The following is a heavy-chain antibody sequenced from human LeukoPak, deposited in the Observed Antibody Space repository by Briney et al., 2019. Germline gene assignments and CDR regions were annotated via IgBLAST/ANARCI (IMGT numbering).Heavy chain of an antibody. CDR1: GYTFTNYF. CDR2: INPTGGGT. V-gene: IGHV1-46*01. CDR3: ARGQNKCLGH. D-gene: IGHD2/OR15-2a*01. Sequence: ASVKVSCKASGYTFTNYFMHWVRQVPGQGLEWMGVINPTGGGTTYAQRFQGRVTMTRDTSTSAVHMELSSLRSEDTAVYYCARGQNKCLGHWGQGTLVTVSS. J-gene: IGHJ4*02.